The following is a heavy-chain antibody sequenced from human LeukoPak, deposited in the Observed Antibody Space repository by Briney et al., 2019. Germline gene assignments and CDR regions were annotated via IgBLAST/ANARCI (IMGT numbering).Heavy chain of an antibody. D-gene: IGHD6-6*01. CDR1: GFTFSSYA. CDR3: AKGLIEYGSSGLIFDY. Sequence: RPGGSLRLSCAASGFTFSSYAVSWVRQAPGKGLEWVSAISGSGGSTYYADSVKGRFTISRDNSKNTLYLQMNSLRAEDTAVYYCAKGLIEYGSSGLIFDYWGQGTLVTVSS. J-gene: IGHJ4*02. V-gene: IGHV3-23*01. CDR2: ISGSGGST.